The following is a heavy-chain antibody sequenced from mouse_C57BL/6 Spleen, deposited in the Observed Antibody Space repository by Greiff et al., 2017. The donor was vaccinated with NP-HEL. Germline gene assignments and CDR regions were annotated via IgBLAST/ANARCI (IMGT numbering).Heavy chain of an antibody. CDR3: AREAYGNYPAWFAY. D-gene: IGHD2-1*01. Sequence: VQLQQSGPELVKPGASVKISCKASGYSFTGYYMNWVKQSPEKSLEWIGEINPSTGGTTYNQKFKAKATLTVDKSSSTAYMQLKSLTSEDSAVYYCAREAYGNYPAWFAYWGQGTLVTVSA. J-gene: IGHJ3*01. CDR1: GYSFTGYY. CDR2: INPSTGGT. V-gene: IGHV1-42*01.